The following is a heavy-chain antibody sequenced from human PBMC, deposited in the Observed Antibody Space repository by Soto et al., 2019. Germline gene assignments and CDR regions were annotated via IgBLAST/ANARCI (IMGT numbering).Heavy chain of an antibody. CDR2: INPNSGGT. CDR1: GYTFTGYY. D-gene: IGHD3-22*01. V-gene: IGHV1-2*02. J-gene: IGHJ4*02. Sequence: SVKFSCKASGYTFTGYYMHWVRQAPGQGPEWMGWINPNSGGTNYAQKFQGRVTMTRDTSISTAYMELSRLRSDDTAVYYCAREYDSSGYFDYWGQGTLVTVSS. CDR3: AREYDSSGYFDY.